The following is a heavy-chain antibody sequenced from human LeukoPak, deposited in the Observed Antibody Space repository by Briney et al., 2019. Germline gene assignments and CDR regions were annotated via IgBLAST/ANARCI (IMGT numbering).Heavy chain of an antibody. D-gene: IGHD2-2*01. V-gene: IGHV3-23*01. J-gene: IGHJ4*02. CDR2: ITGSGGRT. Sequence: GGYLTLSCAASGFTFSSYAMNGVRHAPGKGLEWVSGITGSGGRTYYADSVKGRFTISRDNSKNTVFLQMNSLRAEDTAIYYCADGDCSSTSCYQSPLGNWGQGTLVTVSS. CDR3: ADGDCSSTSCYQSPLGN. CDR1: GFTFSSYA.